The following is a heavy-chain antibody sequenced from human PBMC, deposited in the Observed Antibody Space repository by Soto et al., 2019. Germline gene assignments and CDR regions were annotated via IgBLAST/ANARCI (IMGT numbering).Heavy chain of an antibody. CDR1: GGTFSSYT. CDR2: IIPILGIA. J-gene: IGHJ4*02. Sequence: QVQLVQSGAEVKKPGSSVKVSCKASGGTFSSYTISWVRQAPGQGLEWMGRIIPILGIANYAQKFQGRVTITADKSTSTAYMELSSLRSEDTAVYYCAGYYYYSSAEPVYWGQGTLVTVSS. V-gene: IGHV1-69*02. D-gene: IGHD3-22*01. CDR3: AGYYYYSSAEPVY.